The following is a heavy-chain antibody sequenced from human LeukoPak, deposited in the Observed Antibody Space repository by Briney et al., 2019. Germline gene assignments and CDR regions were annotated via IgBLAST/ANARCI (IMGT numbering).Heavy chain of an antibody. J-gene: IGHJ4*02. CDR1: GYTFTSYG. CDR2: FIPIFGTT. V-gene: IGHV1-69*13. D-gene: IGHD2-21*02. CDR3: ARAGGVCGDDCYWPFKY. Sequence: GASVKVSCKASGYTFTSYGISWVRQAPGQGLEWMGGFIPIFGTTNYAQKFQGRVTITADESTSTVYMEMSSLTSEDTAVYYCARAGGVCGDDCYWPFKYWGQGTLVTVSS.